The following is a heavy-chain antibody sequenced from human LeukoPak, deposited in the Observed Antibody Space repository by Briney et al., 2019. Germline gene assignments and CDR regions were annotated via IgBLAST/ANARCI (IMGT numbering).Heavy chain of an antibody. CDR1: GGSISSYY. CDR2: IYTSGST. V-gene: IGHV4-4*09. J-gene: IGHJ4*02. Sequence: PSETLSLTCTVAGGSISSYYWSWIRQPPGKGLEWIGYIYTSGSTNYNPSLKSRVTISVDPSKNQFSLKLSSVTAADTAVYYCARLRYRYDYWGQGTLVIVSS. D-gene: IGHD5-18*01. CDR3: ARLRYRYDY.